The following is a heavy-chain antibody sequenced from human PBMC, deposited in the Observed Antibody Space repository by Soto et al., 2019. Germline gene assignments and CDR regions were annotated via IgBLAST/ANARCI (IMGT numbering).Heavy chain of an antibody. Sequence: ESGGGLVKPGGCLRLSCAASGFTSSDYYMSWIRQAPGKGLEWGSYISSSGSDTNYADSVKGRFTVSRDNAKNSLYLQMNSLRAEDTAVYYCARSLRGYSGYSGYWGQGTLVTVS. J-gene: IGHJ4*02. CDR3: ARSLRGYSGYSGY. V-gene: IGHV3-11*03. D-gene: IGHD5-12*01. CDR2: ISSSGSDT. CDR1: GFTSSDYY.